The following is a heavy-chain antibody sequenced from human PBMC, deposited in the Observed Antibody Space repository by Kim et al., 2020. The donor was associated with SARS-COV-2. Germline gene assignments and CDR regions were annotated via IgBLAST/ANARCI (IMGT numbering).Heavy chain of an antibody. CDR2: ISYDGSNK. D-gene: IGHD4-17*01. CDR3: ARYRYGDY. Sequence: GGSLRLSCAASGFTFSSYAMHWVRQAPGKGLEWVAVISYDGSNKYYADSVKGRFTISRDNSKNTLYLQMNSLRAEDTAVYYCARYRYGDYWGQGTLVTAS. J-gene: IGHJ4*02. V-gene: IGHV3-30*04. CDR1: GFTFSSYA.